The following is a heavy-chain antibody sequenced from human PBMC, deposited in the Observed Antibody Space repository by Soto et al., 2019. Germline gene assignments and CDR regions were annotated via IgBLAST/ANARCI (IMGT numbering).Heavy chain of an antibody. Sequence: QVQLVQSGAEVKKPGASVKVSCKASGYTFTSYGISWVRQAPGQGLEWMGWISAYNGNTNYAQKLQGRVTMTTDTTTSTAYMELRSLRSDDTAVYYCARDSSRSGYFDWLPPAGASGMDVWGQGTTVTVSS. CDR3: ARDSSRSGYFDWLPPAGASGMDV. J-gene: IGHJ6*02. CDR2: ISAYNGNT. D-gene: IGHD3-9*01. CDR1: GYTFTSYG. V-gene: IGHV1-18*01.